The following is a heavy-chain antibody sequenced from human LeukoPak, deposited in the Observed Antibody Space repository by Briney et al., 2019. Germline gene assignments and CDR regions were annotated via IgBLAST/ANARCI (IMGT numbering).Heavy chain of an antibody. D-gene: IGHD1-1*01. J-gene: IGHJ6*02. Sequence: SVKVSCKATLGTLSSYTISGVRQAPGQELAWMGRVIPIFWIAHYAHKFQGGVTITADKYTSTASVELRSLRSEDAAVYFCARGSLSVQLCDYGMDVWGQGTTVTVSS. CDR2: VIPIFWIA. V-gene: IGHV1-69*10. CDR1: LGTLSSYT. CDR3: ARGSLSVQLCDYGMDV.